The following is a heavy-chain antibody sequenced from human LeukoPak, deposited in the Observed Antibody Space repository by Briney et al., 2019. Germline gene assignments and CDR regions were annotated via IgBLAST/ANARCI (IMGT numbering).Heavy chain of an antibody. J-gene: IGHJ4*02. CDR2: IYTSGST. D-gene: IGHD1-26*01. CDR1: GGSISSGSYY. V-gene: IGHV4-61*02. CDR3: ARSTNRVGAGGLVDY. Sequence: KASQTLSLTCTVSGGSISSGSYYWSWIRQPAGKGLEWIGRIYTSGSTNYNPSLKSRVTISVDTSKNQFSLKLSSVTAADTAVYYCARSTNRVGAGGLVDYWGQGTLVTVSS.